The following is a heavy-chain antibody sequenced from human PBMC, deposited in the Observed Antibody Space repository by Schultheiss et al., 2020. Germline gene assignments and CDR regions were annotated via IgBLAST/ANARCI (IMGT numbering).Heavy chain of an antibody. J-gene: IGHJ6*02. D-gene: IGHD4-23*01. Sequence: SETLSLTCAVYGGSFSGYYWSWIRQAPGKGLEWIGYIYYSGSTYYNPSLKSRVTISVDTSKNQFSLKLSSVTAADTAVYYCARAKIGVVTIYYYYGMDVWGQGTTVTVSS. V-gene: IGHV4-59*08. CDR1: GGSFSGYY. CDR2: IYYSGST. CDR3: ARAKIGVVTIYYYYGMDV.